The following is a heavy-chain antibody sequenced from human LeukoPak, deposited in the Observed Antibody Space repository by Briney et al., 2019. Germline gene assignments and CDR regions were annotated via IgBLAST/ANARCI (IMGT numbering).Heavy chain of an antibody. CDR3: ATADLGYCAGIRCYSSYYFAH. CDR1: GGTFSSYA. CDR2: IIPIFGTA. V-gene: IGHV1-69*05. D-gene: IGHD2-8*02. J-gene: IGHJ4*02. Sequence: GASVKVSCKASGGTFSSYAISWVRQAPGQGLEWMGGIIPIFGTANYAQKFQGRVTITTDESTSTAYMELSSLRSEDTAVYYCATADLGYCAGIRCYSSYYFAHWGQGTLVTVSS.